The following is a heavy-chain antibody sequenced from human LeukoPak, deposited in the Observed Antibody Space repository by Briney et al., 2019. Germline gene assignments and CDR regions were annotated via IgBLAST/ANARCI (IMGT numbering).Heavy chain of an antibody. V-gene: IGHV3-11*01. CDR1: GFTFSDYY. CDR2: ISSSGSTI. D-gene: IGHD3-10*01. Sequence: PGGSLRLSCAASGFTFSDYYMSWLRQAPGKGLEWVSYISSSGSTIYHADSVKGRFTISRDNAKNSLYLQMNSLRAEDTAVYYCARRLKRYYGSGSYYNPLDYWGQGTLVTVSS. J-gene: IGHJ4*02. CDR3: ARRLKRYYGSGSYYNPLDY.